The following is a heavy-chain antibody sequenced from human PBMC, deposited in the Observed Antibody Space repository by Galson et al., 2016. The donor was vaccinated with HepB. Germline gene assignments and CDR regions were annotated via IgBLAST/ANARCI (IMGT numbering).Heavy chain of an antibody. D-gene: IGHD2-2*01. CDR1: GDSISRGTYF. Sequence: TLSLTCTVSGDSISRGTYFWSWLRQPAGKGLEWIGRISASGSTTYSPSLKSRVTMSVDTSRSLFSLNLRSVTAADTAVYYCAREDNDLSTPYWGQGALVIVSS. J-gene: IGHJ4*02. CDR3: AREDNDLSTPY. CDR2: ISASGST. V-gene: IGHV4-61*02.